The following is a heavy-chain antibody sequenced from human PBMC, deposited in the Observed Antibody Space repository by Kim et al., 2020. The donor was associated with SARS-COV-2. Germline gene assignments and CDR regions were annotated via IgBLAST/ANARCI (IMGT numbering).Heavy chain of an antibody. Sequence: GESLKISCKGSGYSFTSYWISWVRQMPGKGLEWMGRIDPSDSYTNYSPSFQGHVTISADKSISTAYLQWSSLKASDTAMYYCARTSPGGGELLWGAFDIWGQGTMVTVSS. J-gene: IGHJ3*02. CDR2: IDPSDSYT. CDR3: ARTSPGGGELLWGAFDI. D-gene: IGHD2-21*01. CDR1: GYSFTSYW. V-gene: IGHV5-10-1*01.